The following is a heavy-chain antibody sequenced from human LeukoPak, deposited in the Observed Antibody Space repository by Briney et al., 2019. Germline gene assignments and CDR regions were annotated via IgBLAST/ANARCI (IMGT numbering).Heavy chain of an antibody. J-gene: IGHJ4*02. V-gene: IGHV3-48*04. CDR1: GFTFGDYA. Sequence: GGSLRLSCAGSGFTFGDYAMNWVRQAPGKGLEWLSFISGGGSTIHSAHSVKGRFTISRDNAKNLLYLQMTSLGADDTAVYFCARGTTSGSFIIDHWGQGALVAVSS. CDR2: ISGGGSTI. D-gene: IGHD3-10*01. CDR3: ARGTTSGSFIIDH.